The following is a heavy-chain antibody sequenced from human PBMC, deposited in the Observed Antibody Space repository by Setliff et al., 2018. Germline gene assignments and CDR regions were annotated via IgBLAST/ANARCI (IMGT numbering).Heavy chain of an antibody. CDR2: INPDGSEK. CDR1: GFTYKNDW. CDR3: FGAGTCSY. J-gene: IGHJ4*02. Sequence: GGSLRLSCGASGFTYKNDWVSWVRQAPGKGLEWLASINPDGSEKYYVDSVKGRFTISRDNARNSLSLQMNNLRTEDTAVYYCFGAGTCSYWGRGTLVTVSS. D-gene: IGHD3-10*01. V-gene: IGHV3-7*01.